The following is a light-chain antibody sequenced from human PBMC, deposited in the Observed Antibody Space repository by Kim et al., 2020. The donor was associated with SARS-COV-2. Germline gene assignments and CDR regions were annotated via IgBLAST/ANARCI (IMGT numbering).Light chain of an antibody. J-gene: IGLJ3*02. CDR3: NSRDSSGNHLV. V-gene: IGLV3-19*01. Sequence: SSELTQDPAVSVALGQTVRITCQGDSLRSYYASWYQQKPGQAPVLVIYGKNNRPSGIPDRFSGSSSGNTASLTITGAQAEDAADSYCNSRDSSGNHLVFG. CDR2: GKN. CDR1: SLRSYY.